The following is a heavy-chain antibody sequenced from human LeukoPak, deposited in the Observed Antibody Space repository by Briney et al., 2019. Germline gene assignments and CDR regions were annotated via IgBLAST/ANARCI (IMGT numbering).Heavy chain of an antibody. CDR2: ISNSGGNT. V-gene: IGHV3-23*01. D-gene: IGHD3-22*01. Sequence: GGSLRLSCAASGFTFSSYAMSWVRQAPGKGLEWVSGISNSGGNTYYADSVKGRFTISRDNSKNTLYLQMNSLRAEDTAVYYCAKDYYDSSGYYYLTWYFDYWGQGTLVTVSS. J-gene: IGHJ4*02. CDR3: AKDYYDSSGYYYLTWYFDY. CDR1: GFTFSSYA.